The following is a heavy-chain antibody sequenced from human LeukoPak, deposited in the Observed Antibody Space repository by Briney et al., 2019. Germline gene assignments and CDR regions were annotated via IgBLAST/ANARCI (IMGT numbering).Heavy chain of an antibody. CDR2: IYYSGST. J-gene: IGHJ4*02. CDR3: ASCDSSSSRTFDY. V-gene: IGHV4-59*08. D-gene: IGHD6-6*01. Sequence: SETLSLTCTVSGGSISSYYWTWIRQPPGKGLEWIGYIYYSGSTNYNPSLKSRVTISVDTSKNQFSLNLRSVTAADTAAYYCASCDSSSSRTFDYWGQGTLVTVSS. CDR1: GGSISSYY.